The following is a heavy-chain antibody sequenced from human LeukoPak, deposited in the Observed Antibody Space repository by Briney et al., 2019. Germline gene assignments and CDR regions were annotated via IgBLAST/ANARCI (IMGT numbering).Heavy chain of an antibody. V-gene: IGHV3-7*03. Sequence: GGSLRLSCAASGFTFGDTWMNWVRQVPGQGLEWVANIKQDRSEKFYVASVKGRFTISRDNGKSSLYLQMNSLRAEDTALYYCATSYDMGWLIGYWGQGTLVTVSS. CDR2: IKQDRSEK. J-gene: IGHJ4*02. CDR1: GFTFGDTW. D-gene: IGHD3/OR15-3a*01. CDR3: ATSYDMGWLIGY.